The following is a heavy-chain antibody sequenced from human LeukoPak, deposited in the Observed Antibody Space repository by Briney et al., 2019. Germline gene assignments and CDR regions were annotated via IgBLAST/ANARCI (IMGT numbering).Heavy chain of an antibody. D-gene: IGHD5-18*01. J-gene: IGHJ5*02. Sequence: SETLSLTCTVSGGSISSSSYYWGWIRQPPGKGLEWIGSIYYSGSTYYNPSLKSRGTISVDTSKNQFSLKLSSVTAADTAVYYCARISGYSYGYWGWFDPWGQGTLVTVSS. V-gene: IGHV4-39*07. CDR3: ARISGYSYGYWGWFDP. CDR2: IYYSGST. CDR1: GGSISSSSYY.